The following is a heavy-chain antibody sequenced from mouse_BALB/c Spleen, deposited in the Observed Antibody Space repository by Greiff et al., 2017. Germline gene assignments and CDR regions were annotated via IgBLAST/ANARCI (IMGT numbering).Heavy chain of an antibody. V-gene: IGHV14-3*02. CDR3: ARRDYGNYGWYFDV. J-gene: IGHJ1*01. Sequence: VHVKQSGAELVKPGASVKLSCTASGFNIKDTYMHWVKQRPEQGLEWIGRIDPANGNTKYDPKFQGKATITADTSSNTAYLQLSSLTSEDTAVYYCARRDYGNYGWYFDVWGAGTTVTVSS. CDR1: GFNIKDTY. CDR2: IDPANGNT. D-gene: IGHD2-1*01.